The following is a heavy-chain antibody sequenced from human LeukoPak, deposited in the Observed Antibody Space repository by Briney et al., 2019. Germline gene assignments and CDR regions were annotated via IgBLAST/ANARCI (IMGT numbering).Heavy chain of an antibody. J-gene: IGHJ5*02. CDR1: GGSISSSSYY. CDR2: IYYSGST. V-gene: IGHV4-39*01. Sequence: PSETLSLTCTVSGGSISSSSYYWGWIRQPPGKGLEWIGSIYYSGSTYYNPSLKSRVTISVDTSKNQFSLKLSSVTAADTAVYYCARLEGAYSSSSLPFDPWGQGTLVTVSS. D-gene: IGHD6-6*01. CDR3: ARLEGAYSSSSLPFDP.